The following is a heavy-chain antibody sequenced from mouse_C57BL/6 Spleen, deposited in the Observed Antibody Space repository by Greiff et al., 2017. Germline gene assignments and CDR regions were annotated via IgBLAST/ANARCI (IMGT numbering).Heavy chain of an antibody. J-gene: IGHJ2*01. CDR2: INPSTGGT. CDR1: GYSFTGYY. Sequence: VQLQQSGPELVKPGASVKISCKASGYSFTGYYMNWVKQSPEKSLEWIGEINPSTGGTTYNQKFKAKATLTVDKSSSTAYMQLKSLTSDDSAVYYCARRGVYAYFDYWGQGTTLTVSS. D-gene: IGHD1-1*01. CDR3: ARRGVYAYFDY. V-gene: IGHV1-42*01.